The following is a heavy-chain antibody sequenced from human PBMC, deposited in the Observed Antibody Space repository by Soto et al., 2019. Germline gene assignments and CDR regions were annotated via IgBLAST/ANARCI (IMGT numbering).Heavy chain of an antibody. J-gene: IGHJ5*02. Sequence: SVKVSCKASVGTFSSYAISWVRQAPGQGLEWMGGIIPIFGTANYAQKFQGRVTITADESTSTAYMELSSLRSEDTAVYYCATSYCSSTSCYYNWFDPWGQGTLVTVSS. CDR2: IIPIFGTA. D-gene: IGHD2-2*01. CDR1: VGTFSSYA. V-gene: IGHV1-69*13. CDR3: ATSYCSSTSCYYNWFDP.